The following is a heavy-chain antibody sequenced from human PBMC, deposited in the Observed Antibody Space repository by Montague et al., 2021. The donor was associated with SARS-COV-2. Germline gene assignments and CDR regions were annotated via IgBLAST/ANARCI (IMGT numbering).Heavy chain of an antibody. Sequence: SLRLSCAASGFSVSRRYMSWVRQAPGKGLEWVSGIFGGGSTYYVDSVEGRFTISRDTSRNTLYLQMKSLRDEDTATYYCARDRGDCGGDCYAPYCYGVDVWGQGTTVTVSS. J-gene: IGHJ6*02. CDR3: ARDRGDCGGDCYAPYCYGVDV. D-gene: IGHD2-21*02. CDR1: GFSVSRRY. V-gene: IGHV3-66*02. CDR2: IFGGGST.